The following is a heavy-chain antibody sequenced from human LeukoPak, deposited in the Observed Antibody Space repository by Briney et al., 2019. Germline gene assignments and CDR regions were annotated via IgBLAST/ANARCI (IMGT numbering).Heavy chain of an antibody. D-gene: IGHD2-8*02. V-gene: IGHV3-7*01. CDR1: GFTFSSYW. CDR2: INRDASEK. CDR3: ARDDPVVYATYDH. Sequence: PGGSLRLSCAASGFTFSSYWMTWVRQAPGKGLEWVANINRDASEKYYADSVKGRFTISRDNAKSSLFLQMTSLRADDTAVYYRARDDPVVYATYDHWGQGTLVTVSS. J-gene: IGHJ4*02.